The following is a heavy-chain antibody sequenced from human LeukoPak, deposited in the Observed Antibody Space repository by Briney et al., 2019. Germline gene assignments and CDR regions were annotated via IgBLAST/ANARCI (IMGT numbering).Heavy chain of an antibody. CDR2: IHTSGRT. D-gene: IGHD6-19*01. CDR3: AGRGLSTGWTFDY. CDR1: GGSIDTYY. Sequence: PSETLSLTCSVSGGSIDTYYWSWIRQPAGKGLEWIAQIHTSGRTDFNPSLKSRVSIPMDTPNNQFSLMISSVTAADTAIYYCAGRGLSTGWTFDYWGHGTLVTVSS. V-gene: IGHV4-4*07. J-gene: IGHJ4*01.